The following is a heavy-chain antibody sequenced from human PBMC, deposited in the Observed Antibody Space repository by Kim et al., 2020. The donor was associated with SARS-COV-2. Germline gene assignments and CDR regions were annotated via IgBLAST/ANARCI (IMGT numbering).Heavy chain of an antibody. CDR3: ARGEVYYDFWSGYFEADYYYYGMDV. Sequence: GGSLRLSCAASGFTFSSYWMSWVRQAPGKGLEWVANIKQVGSEKYYVDSVKGRFTISRDNAKNSLYLQMNSLRAEDTAVYYCARGEVYYDFWSGYFEADYYYYGMDVWGQGTTVTVSS. V-gene: IGHV3-7*01. D-gene: IGHD3-3*01. CDR1: GFTFSSYW. J-gene: IGHJ6*02. CDR2: IKQVGSEK.